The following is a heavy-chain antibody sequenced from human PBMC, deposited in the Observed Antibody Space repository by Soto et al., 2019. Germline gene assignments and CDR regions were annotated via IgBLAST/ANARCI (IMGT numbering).Heavy chain of an antibody. Sequence: SETLSLTCTVSGGSISSGGYYWSWIRQHPGKGPEWIGYIYYSGSTYYNPSLKSRVTISVDTSKNQFSLKLSSVTAADTAVYYCAREDGYHQRAFAYWGQGTLVTVSS. CDR1: GGSISSGGYY. D-gene: IGHD5-12*01. J-gene: IGHJ4*02. V-gene: IGHV4-31*03. CDR2: IYYSGST. CDR3: AREDGYHQRAFAY.